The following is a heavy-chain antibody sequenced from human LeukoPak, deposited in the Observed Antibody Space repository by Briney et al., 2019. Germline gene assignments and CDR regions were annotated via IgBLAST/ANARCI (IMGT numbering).Heavy chain of an antibody. CDR3: ARDRRGYCSGTSCYSDFDH. CDR1: GLTFSSSV. Sequence: GGSLRLSCAASGLTFSSSVMHWVRQAPGQGLEWVALISYDGSNKYYADSVKGRFTISRDNSKNTLYLQMNSLRAEDTAVYYCARDRRGYCSGTSCYSDFDHWGQGTLVTVSS. J-gene: IGHJ4*02. CDR2: ISYDGSNK. D-gene: IGHD2-15*01. V-gene: IGHV3-30*03.